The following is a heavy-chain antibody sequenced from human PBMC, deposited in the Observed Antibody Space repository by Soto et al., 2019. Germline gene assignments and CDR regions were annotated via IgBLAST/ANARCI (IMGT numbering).Heavy chain of an antibody. CDR3: AWVLGGERLRVRLLDY. CDR1: GYTFTSYY. CDR2: INPSGGST. Sequence: ASVKVSCKASGYTFTSYYMHWVRQAPGQGLEWMGIINPSGGSTSYAQKFQGRVTMTRDTSTSTVYMELSSLRSEDTAVYYCAWVLGGERLRVRLLDYWGQGTLVTVSS. J-gene: IGHJ4*02. V-gene: IGHV1-46*01. D-gene: IGHD3-16*01.